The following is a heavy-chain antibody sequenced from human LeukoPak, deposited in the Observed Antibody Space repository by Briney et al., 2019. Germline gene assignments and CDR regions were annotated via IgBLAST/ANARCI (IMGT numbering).Heavy chain of an antibody. D-gene: IGHD1-26*01. CDR3: ATVYLRWELLRGFDY. Sequence: ASVKVSCKVSGYTLTELSMHWVRQAPGKGLEWMGGLDPEDGETIYAQKFQGRVTMTEDTSTDTAYMELSSLRSEDTAVYYCATVYLRWELLRGFDYWGQGTLVTVSS. CDR2: LDPEDGET. CDR1: GYTLTELS. J-gene: IGHJ4*02. V-gene: IGHV1-24*01.